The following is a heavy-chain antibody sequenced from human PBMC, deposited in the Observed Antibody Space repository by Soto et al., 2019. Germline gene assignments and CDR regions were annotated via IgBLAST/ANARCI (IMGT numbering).Heavy chain of an antibody. D-gene: IGHD6-19*01. V-gene: IGHV5-51*01. CDR2: IYPGDSDT. Sequence: GESLKISCKGSGYSFTSYWIGWVRQMPGKGLEWMGIIYPGDSDTRYSPSFQGQVTISADKSISTAYLQWSSLKASDTAMYYCARSIAVAGNMGGAFDIWGQGTMVTVSS. CDR1: GYSFTSYW. J-gene: IGHJ3*02. CDR3: ARSIAVAGNMGGAFDI.